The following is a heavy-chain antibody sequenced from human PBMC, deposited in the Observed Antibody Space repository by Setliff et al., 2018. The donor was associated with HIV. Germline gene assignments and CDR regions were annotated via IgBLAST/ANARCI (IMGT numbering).Heavy chain of an antibody. D-gene: IGHD1-26*01. CDR1: GGSISSYY. J-gene: IGHJ6*03. CDR2: IYYSGST. Sequence: PSETLSLTCTVSGGSISSYYWSWIRQPPGKGLEWIGYIYYSGSTNYNPSLKSRVIISVDTSKNQFSLRLSSVTAADTAIYYCARGVNSGTYWGYYYYMDVWGKGTTVTVSS. CDR3: ARGVNSGTYWGYYYYMDV. V-gene: IGHV4-59*08.